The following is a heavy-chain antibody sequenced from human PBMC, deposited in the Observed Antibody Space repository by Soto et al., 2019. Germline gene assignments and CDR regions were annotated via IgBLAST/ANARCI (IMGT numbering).Heavy chain of an antibody. CDR1: GVSVSTDVDY. Sequence: SETLSLTCTVSGVSVSTDVDYWGWVRQPPGKGLEWIGYIYYDGSTYYNPSLTSPVTISMDSSQNQFSLKLNSVTGADTAVYYCARGPIAARLFDPWGQGTLVTVSS. CDR2: IYYDGST. D-gene: IGHD6-6*01. J-gene: IGHJ5*02. V-gene: IGHV4-30-4*01. CDR3: ARGPIAARLFDP.